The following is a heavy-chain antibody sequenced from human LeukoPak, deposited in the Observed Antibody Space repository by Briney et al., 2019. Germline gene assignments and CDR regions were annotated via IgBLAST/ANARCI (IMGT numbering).Heavy chain of an antibody. D-gene: IGHD3-3*01. CDR2: IKQDGSEK. J-gene: IGHJ4*02. V-gene: IGHV3-7*01. CDR1: GFTFSSYW. CDR3: ARGAYYDFWSGSGGFDY. Sequence: GGSLRVSCAASGFTFSSYWMSWVRQAPGKGLEWVANIKQDGSEKYYVDSVKGRFTISRDNAKNSLYLQMNSLRAEDTAVYYCARGAYYDFWSGSGGFDYWGQGTLVTVSS.